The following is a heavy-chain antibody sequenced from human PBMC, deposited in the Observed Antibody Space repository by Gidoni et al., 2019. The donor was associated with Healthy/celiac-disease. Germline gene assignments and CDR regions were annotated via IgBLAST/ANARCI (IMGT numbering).Heavy chain of an antibody. V-gene: IGHV1-69*04. CDR1: GGTFSSYA. J-gene: IGHJ4*02. CDR3: AREVEMATPMLYYFDY. CDR2: IIPILGIA. Sequence: QVQLVQSGAEVKKPGSSVKVSCKASGGTFSSYAISWVRQAPGQGLEWMGRIIPILGIANYAQKFQGRVTITADKSTSTAYMELSSLRSEDTAVYYCAREVEMATPMLYYFDYWGQGTLVTVSS. D-gene: IGHD5-12*01.